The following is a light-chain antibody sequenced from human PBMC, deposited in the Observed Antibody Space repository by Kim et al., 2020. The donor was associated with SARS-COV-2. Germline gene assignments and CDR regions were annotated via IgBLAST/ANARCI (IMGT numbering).Light chain of an antibody. V-gene: IGLV7-43*01. CDR1: TGAVTDNYY. CDR2: DTS. J-gene: IGLJ3*02. CDR3: LLYYGGADWV. Sequence: GGTVTLPCASSTGAVTDNYYPNWFQQKPGQAPRALICDTSIKHSWTPARFSGSLLGGKAALTLSDVQPEDEADYYCLLYYGGADWVFGGGTRLTVL.